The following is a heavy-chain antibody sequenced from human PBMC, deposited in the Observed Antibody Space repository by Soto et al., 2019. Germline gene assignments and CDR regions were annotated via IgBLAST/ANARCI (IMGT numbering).Heavy chain of an antibody. J-gene: IGHJ4*02. D-gene: IGHD4-17*01. V-gene: IGHV3-74*01. CDR2: INSNGSIT. CDR1: GFTFSTYW. CDR3: PRSVTTLIRGIGD. Sequence: EVQLVESGGGLVQPEGSLRLSCAVSGFTFSTYWMHWVRQAPGKGLVWVSRINSNGSITYYADSVKGRFTISRDNAKNTLYLQMNSLRVEDTAVYYCPRSVTTLIRGIGDWGQGTLVTVSS.